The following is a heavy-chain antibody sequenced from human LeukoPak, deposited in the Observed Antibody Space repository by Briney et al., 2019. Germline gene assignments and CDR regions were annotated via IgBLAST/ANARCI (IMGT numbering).Heavy chain of an antibody. CDR3: AKGVVAATNAAYYGMDV. Sequence: GGSLRLSCAASGFTFSNYGMHWVRQAPGKGLEWVAVISYDESDKYYADSVKGRFTISRDNSENTLYLQMNSLRPEDTAVYYCAKGVVAATNAAYYGMDVRGQGTTVTVSS. CDR1: GFTFSNYG. J-gene: IGHJ6*02. D-gene: IGHD2-15*01. V-gene: IGHV3-30*18. CDR2: ISYDESDK.